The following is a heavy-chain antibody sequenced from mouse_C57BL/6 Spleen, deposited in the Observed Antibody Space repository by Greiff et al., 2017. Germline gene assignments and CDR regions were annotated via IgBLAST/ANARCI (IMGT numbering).Heavy chain of an antibody. CDR2: IYPGSGST. CDR3: ERLYYGNRYDWYFDV. D-gene: IGHD2-1*01. V-gene: IGHV1-55*01. J-gene: IGHJ1*03. Sequence: VQLQQPGAELVKPGASVKMSCKASGYTFTSYWITWVKQRPGQGLEWIGDIYPGSGSTNYNEKFKSKATLTVDTSSSTAYMQLSSLTSEDSAVYYCERLYYGNRYDWYFDVWGTGTTVTVSS. CDR1: GYTFTSYW.